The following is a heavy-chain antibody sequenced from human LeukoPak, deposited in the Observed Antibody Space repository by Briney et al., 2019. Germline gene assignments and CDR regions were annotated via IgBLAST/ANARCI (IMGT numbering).Heavy chain of an antibody. CDR1: GGSISSYY. CDR2: IYYSGST. V-gene: IGHV4-59*01. J-gene: IGHJ4*02. D-gene: IGHD2-2*01. CDR3: ARTKKKGILVVPVAY. Sequence: SEILSLTCTVSGGSISSYYWSWIRQPPGKGLEWIGYIYYSGSTNYNPSLKRRVTISVDTSKNQFSLKLSSVTAADTAVYYCARTKKKGILVVPVAYWGKETLFTASS.